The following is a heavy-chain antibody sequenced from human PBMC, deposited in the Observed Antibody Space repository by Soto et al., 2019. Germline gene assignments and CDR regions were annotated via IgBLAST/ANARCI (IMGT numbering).Heavy chain of an antibody. CDR2: IIPIFGTA. D-gene: IGHD3-9*01. CDR3: ARSILRYFDWFGSGYYYVMDV. CDR1: GGTFSSYA. V-gene: IGHV1-69*13. Sequence: SVKVSCKASGGTFSSYAISWVRQAPGQGLEWMGGIIPIFGTANYAQKFQGRVTITADESTSTAYMELSSLRSEDTAVYYCARSILRYFDWFGSGYYYVMDVWGQGTTATVS. J-gene: IGHJ6*02.